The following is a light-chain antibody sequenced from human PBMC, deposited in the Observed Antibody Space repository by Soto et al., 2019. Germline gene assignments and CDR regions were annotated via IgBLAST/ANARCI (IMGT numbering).Light chain of an antibody. CDR1: QSVSNNY. CDR2: DAS. Sequence: EIVLTQSPGTLSFSPGEGATLSCRASQSVSNNYLAWYQQKPGQAPSLLIFDASQRATGIPARFRGSGSGTDFTLSISSLEPEDFAVYYCQQRTDRPPWTFGQGTKVDIK. J-gene: IGKJ1*01. V-gene: IGKV3-11*01. CDR3: QQRTDRPPWT.